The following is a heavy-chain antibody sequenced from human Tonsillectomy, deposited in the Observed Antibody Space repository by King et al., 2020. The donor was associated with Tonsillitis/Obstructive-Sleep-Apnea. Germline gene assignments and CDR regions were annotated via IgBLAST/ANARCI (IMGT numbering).Heavy chain of an antibody. D-gene: IGHD6-13*01. CDR2: IKEDGSEK. J-gene: IGHJ4*02. Sequence: VQLVESGGDLVQPGGSLRLSCAASGFTFSTYWMTWVRQAPGKGLEGVASIKEDGSEKYYADSMKGRFTISRDNAKNSLFLQMNSLRVEDTAVYYCARGTIAPPGIDYWGQGTLVTVSS. CDR1: GFTFSTYW. V-gene: IGHV3-7*04. CDR3: ARGTIAPPGIDY.